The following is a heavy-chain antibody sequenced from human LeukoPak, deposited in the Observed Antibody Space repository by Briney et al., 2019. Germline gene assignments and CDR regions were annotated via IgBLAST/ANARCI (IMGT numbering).Heavy chain of an antibody. CDR3: AKDSDYYDSSGYYLPAEYFHH. CDR2: ISYDGSNK. D-gene: IGHD3-22*01. J-gene: IGHJ1*01. V-gene: IGHV3-30*18. CDR1: GFTFSSYG. Sequence: PGGSLRLSCAASGFTFSSYGMHWVRQAPGKGLEWVTLISYDGSNKYYADSVKGRFTISRDNSKNTLYLQMNSLRAEDTAVYYCAKDSDYYDSSGYYLPAEYFHHWGQGTLVTVSS.